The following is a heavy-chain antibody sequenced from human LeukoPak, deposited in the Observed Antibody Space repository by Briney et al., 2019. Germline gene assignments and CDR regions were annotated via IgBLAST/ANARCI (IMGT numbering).Heavy chain of an antibody. CDR3: ARDYSGYAQDYYGMDV. V-gene: IGHV1-69*04. CDR1: GGTFSSYA. D-gene: IGHD5-12*01. Sequence: SVKVSCKASGGTFSSYAISWVRQAPGQGLEWMGRIIPILGIANYAQKFQGRVTITADKSTSTAYMELSSLRSEDTAVYYCARDYSGYAQDYYGMDVWGQGTTVTVSS. CDR2: IIPILGIA. J-gene: IGHJ6*02.